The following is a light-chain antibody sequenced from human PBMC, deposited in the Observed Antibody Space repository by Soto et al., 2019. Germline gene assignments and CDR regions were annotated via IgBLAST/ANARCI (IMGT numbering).Light chain of an antibody. CDR2: GAS. J-gene: IGKJ2*01. CDR1: QIISSF. Sequence: DIQMTQSPSSLSASVGDRVTITCRASQIISSFLNWYQQEPGKAPKLLIYGASSLQRGVPSRFSSGGSGTDFTITIGSVQPEDFANYYWQQSYSTPYTFGQGTELEIK. V-gene: IGKV1-39*01. CDR3: QQSYSTPYT.